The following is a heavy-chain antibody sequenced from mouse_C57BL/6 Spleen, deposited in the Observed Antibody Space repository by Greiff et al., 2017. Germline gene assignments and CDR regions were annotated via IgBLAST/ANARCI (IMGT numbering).Heavy chain of an antibody. D-gene: IGHD3-2*02. CDR1: GYAFSSSW. V-gene: IGHV1-82*01. Sequence: QVQLKESGPELVKPGASVKISCKASGYAFSSSWMNWVKQRPGKGLEWIGRIYPGDGDTNYNGKFKGKATLTADKSSSTAYMQLSSLTSEDSAVYFCAREDSSGYEDFDYWGQGTTLTVSS. CDR2: IYPGDGDT. J-gene: IGHJ2*01. CDR3: AREDSSGYEDFDY.